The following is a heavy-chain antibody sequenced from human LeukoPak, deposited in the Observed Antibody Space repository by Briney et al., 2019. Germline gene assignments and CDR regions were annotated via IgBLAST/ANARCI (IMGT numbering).Heavy chain of an antibody. Sequence: PGRSLRLSCAASGFTFSSYGMHWVRQAPGKGLEWVSSITNSGDRTYYADSVKGRFTISRDNSKNTLHLQMNSLRAEDTAIYYCAKQDSGSHDYWGQGILVTVSS. J-gene: IGHJ4*02. CDR3: AKQDSGSHDY. CDR2: ITNSGDRT. CDR1: GFTFSSYG. V-gene: IGHV3-23*01. D-gene: IGHD3-10*01.